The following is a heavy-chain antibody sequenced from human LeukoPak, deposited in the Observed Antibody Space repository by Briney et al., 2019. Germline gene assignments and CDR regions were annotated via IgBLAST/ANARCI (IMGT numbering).Heavy chain of an antibody. CDR1: GFTFSSYA. Sequence: QPGGSLRLSGAASGFTFSSYAMSWVRQAPGKGLEWVSAISGSGGSTYYADSVKGRFTISRDNSKNTLYLQMNSLRAEDTAVYYCAKEPDAAAVSAYYYYYMDVWGKGTTVTVSS. D-gene: IGHD6-13*01. V-gene: IGHV3-23*01. CDR3: AKEPDAAAVSAYYYYYMDV. CDR2: ISGSGGST. J-gene: IGHJ6*03.